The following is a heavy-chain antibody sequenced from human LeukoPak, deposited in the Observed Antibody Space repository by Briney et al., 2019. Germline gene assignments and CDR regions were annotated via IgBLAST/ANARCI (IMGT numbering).Heavy chain of an antibody. D-gene: IGHD3-3*01. CDR3: ATLKYDFWSGYYTGDTTIFDY. V-gene: IGHV3-48*03. CDR2: ISSSGSTI. Sequence: QPGGSLRLSCAASGFTFSSYELNWVRQAPGKGLEWVSYISSSGSTIYYADSVKGRSTISRDNAKNSLYLQMNSLRAEDTAVYYCATLKYDFWSGYYTGDTTIFDYWGQGTLVTVSS. CDR1: GFTFSSYE. J-gene: IGHJ4*02.